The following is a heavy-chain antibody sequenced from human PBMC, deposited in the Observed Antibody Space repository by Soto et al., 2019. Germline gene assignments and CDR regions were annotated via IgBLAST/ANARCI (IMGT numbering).Heavy chain of an antibody. CDR2: IIPIFGTA. Sequence: GASVKVSCKASGGTFSSYAISWVRQAPGQGLEWMGGIIPIFGTANYAQKFQGRVTITADKSTSTAYMELSSLRSEDTAVYYCARYLCSTSCYQFYYYYGMDVWGQGTTVTVSS. CDR1: GGTFSSYA. J-gene: IGHJ6*02. V-gene: IGHV1-69*06. CDR3: ARYLCSTSCYQFYYYYGMDV. D-gene: IGHD2-2*01.